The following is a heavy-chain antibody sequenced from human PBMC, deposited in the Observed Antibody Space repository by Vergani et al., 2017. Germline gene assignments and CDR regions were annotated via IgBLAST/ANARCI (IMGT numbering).Heavy chain of an antibody. D-gene: IGHD1-1*01. CDR2: IYYSGST. V-gene: IGHV4-59*01. CDR1: GGSISSYY. CDR3: ARAGLEFDY. Sequence: QVQLQESGPGLVKPSETLSLTCTVSGGSISSYYWSWIRQPPGKGLEWIGYIYYSGSTNYNPSPKSRVTISVDTSKNQFSLKLSSVTAADTAVYYCARAGLEFDYWGQGTLVTVSS. J-gene: IGHJ4*02.